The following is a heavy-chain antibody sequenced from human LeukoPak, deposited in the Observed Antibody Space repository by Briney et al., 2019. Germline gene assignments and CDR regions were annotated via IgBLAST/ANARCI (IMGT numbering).Heavy chain of an antibody. CDR2: IYYSGST. D-gene: IGHD3-22*01. Sequence: PSETLSLTCTVSGGPISSSSYYWGWIRQPPGKGLEYIGSIYYSGSTYYNPSLRSRGTISVDTSKNQFSLKLSSVTAADTAVYYCARGHYDSSGYYWVDPWGQGTLVTVSS. CDR1: GGPISSSSYY. V-gene: IGHV4-39*01. CDR3: ARGHYDSSGYYWVDP. J-gene: IGHJ5*02.